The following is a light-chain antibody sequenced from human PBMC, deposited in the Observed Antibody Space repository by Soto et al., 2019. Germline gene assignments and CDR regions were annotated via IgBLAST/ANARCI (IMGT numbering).Light chain of an antibody. CDR1: QSVSSN. V-gene: IGKV3-15*01. J-gene: IGKJ1*01. CDR3: QQYNNWPWT. CDR2: GAS. Sequence: EIVMTQSPATLCVSPGERATLSCWASQSVSSNLAWYQRKPGQAPRLLIYGASTRATGIPVRFSGSGSGTEFTLSISSLQAEDFAVYYCQQYNNWPWTFGKGTKV.